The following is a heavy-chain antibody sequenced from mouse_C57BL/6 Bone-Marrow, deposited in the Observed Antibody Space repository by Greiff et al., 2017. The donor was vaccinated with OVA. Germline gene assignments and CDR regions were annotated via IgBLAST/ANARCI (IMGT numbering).Heavy chain of an antibody. J-gene: IGHJ3*01. CDR1: GYAFTNYL. Sequence: VQGVESGAELVRPGTSVKVSCKASGYAFTNYLIAWVKQRPGQGLEWIGVINPGSGGTNYNEKFKGKATLTADKSSSTAYMQLSSLTSEDSAVYFCARGGNPFAYWGQGTLVTVSA. CDR2: INPGSGGT. CDR3: ARGGNPFAY. V-gene: IGHV1-54*01. D-gene: IGHD2-1*01.